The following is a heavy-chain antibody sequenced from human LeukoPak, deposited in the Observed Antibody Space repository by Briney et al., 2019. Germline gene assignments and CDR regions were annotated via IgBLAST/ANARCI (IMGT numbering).Heavy chain of an antibody. CDR3: ARDGDGYNF. V-gene: IGHV4-34*01. Sequence: SETLSLTCTVYGGSFSGYYWSWIRQPPGKGLEWIGQINHSGSTNYNPSLKSRVTISVDTSKNQFSLKLSSVTAADTAVCYCARDGDGYNFWGQGTLVTVSS. CDR2: INHSGST. D-gene: IGHD5-24*01. CDR1: GGSFSGYY. J-gene: IGHJ4*02.